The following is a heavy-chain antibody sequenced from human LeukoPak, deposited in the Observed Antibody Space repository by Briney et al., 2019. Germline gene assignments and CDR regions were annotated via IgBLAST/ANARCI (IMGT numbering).Heavy chain of an antibody. CDR1: GGSISSYY. Sequence: TPSETLSLTCTFSGGSISSYYWNWIRQPPGKGLEWIGDIYYNGSTNYNPSIKSRVTISLDTSKNHFSLKLSSVTAADTAVYYCARTEGRYGYPGYWGQGTLVIVS. J-gene: IGHJ4*02. CDR3: ARTEGRYGYPGY. V-gene: IGHV4-59*01. D-gene: IGHD5-18*01. CDR2: IYYNGST.